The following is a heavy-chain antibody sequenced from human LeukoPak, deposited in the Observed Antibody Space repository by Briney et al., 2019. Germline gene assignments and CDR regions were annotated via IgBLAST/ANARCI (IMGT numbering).Heavy chain of an antibody. Sequence: GGSLRLSCAASGFTFSSYSMNWVRHAPGKGLEWVSYISSSSTTIYYADSVKGRFTISRDNAKNSLFLQMNNLRDEDTGVYYCARDRTSGYSYASDYWGQGTLVTVSS. CDR1: GFTFSSYS. V-gene: IGHV3-48*02. CDR3: ARDRTSGYSYASDY. CDR2: ISSSSTTI. D-gene: IGHD5-18*01. J-gene: IGHJ4*02.